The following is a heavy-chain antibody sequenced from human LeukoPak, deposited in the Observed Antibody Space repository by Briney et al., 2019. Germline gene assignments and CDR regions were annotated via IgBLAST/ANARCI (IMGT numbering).Heavy chain of an antibody. CDR1: GFTVSSNY. V-gene: IGHV3-66*01. CDR3: ARGGGEGGYAWGY. J-gene: IGHJ4*02. D-gene: IGHD5-12*01. CDR2: IYSGGST. Sequence: GGSLRLSCTASGFTVSSNYLSWVRQAPGRGLECVSVIYSGGSTYYADSVKGRFTISRDNSKNTLYLQMNSLRAEDTAVYYCARGGGEGGYAWGYWGQGTLLTVSS.